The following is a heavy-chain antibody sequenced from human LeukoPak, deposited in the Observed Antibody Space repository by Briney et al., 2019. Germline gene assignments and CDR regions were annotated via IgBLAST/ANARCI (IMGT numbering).Heavy chain of an antibody. V-gene: IGHV3-21*01. D-gene: IGHD1-26*01. CDR3: ARVIVFRGYMDV. CDR1: GSTFSSYN. CDR2: ISSSSSYI. Sequence: GGSLRLSCAASGSTFSSYNMNWVRQAPGKGLEWVSSISSSSSYIYYADSVKGRFTISRDNAKNSLYLQMNSLRAEDTAVYYCARVIVFRGYMDVWGKGTTVTVSS. J-gene: IGHJ6*03.